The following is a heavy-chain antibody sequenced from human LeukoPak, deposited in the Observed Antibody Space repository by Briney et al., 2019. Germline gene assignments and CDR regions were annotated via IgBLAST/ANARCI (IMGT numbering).Heavy chain of an antibody. J-gene: IGHJ6*03. V-gene: IGHV4-39*01. Sequence: SETLSLTCTVSGGSISSSSYYWGWIRQPPGKGLEWIGSIYYSGSTYYNPSLKSRVTISLDTSKNQFSLKLSSVTAADTAVYYFARHRYSSSWYKYYYMDVWGKGTTVTVSS. D-gene: IGHD6-13*01. CDR3: ARHRYSSSWYKYYYMDV. CDR1: GGSISSSSYY. CDR2: IYYSGST.